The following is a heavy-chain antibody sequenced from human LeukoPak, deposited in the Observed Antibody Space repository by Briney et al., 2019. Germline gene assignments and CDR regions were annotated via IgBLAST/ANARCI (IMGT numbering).Heavy chain of an antibody. CDR2: IYCSGST. J-gene: IGHJ4*02. CDR3: ARSPSSSWYVDY. D-gene: IGHD6-13*01. Sequence: SETLSLTCTVSGGSISSSSYYWGWIRQPPGKGLEWIGSIYCSGSTYYNPSLKSRVTISVDTSKNQFSLKLSSVTAADTAVYYCARSPSSSWYVDYWGQGTLVTVSS. V-gene: IGHV4-39*07. CDR1: GGSISSSSYY.